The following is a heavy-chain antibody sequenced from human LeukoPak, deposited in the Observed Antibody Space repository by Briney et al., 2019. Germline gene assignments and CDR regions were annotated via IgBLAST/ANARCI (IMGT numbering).Heavy chain of an antibody. CDR1: GFTFSNSA. V-gene: IGHV3-23*01. CDR2: ISGSGGNT. J-gene: IGHJ4*02. Sequence: GGSLRLSCAASGFTFSNSAMSWVRQAPGKGLEWVSSISGSGGNTYYADSVKGRFTISRDNSKNTLSLQMNSLRAEDTAVYYCAKDWGATTSLPTYWGQGALVTVSS. D-gene: IGHD1-26*01. CDR3: AKDWGATTSLPTY.